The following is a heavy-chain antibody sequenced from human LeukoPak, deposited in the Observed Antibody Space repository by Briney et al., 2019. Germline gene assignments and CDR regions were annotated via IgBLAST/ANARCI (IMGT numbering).Heavy chain of an antibody. D-gene: IGHD2-2*01. J-gene: IGHJ5*02. CDR1: GFTFSDYG. CDR2: IWYDGSNK. V-gene: IGHV3-30*02. CDR3: ATITPIVVVPAARRSWP. Sequence: GGSLTLSCAASGFTFSDYGMHWVRQAPGKGLEWVAVIWYDGSNKYYADSVKGRFTISRDNSKNTLYLQMNSLRAEDTAVYYCATITPIVVVPAARRSWPWGQGTLVTVSS.